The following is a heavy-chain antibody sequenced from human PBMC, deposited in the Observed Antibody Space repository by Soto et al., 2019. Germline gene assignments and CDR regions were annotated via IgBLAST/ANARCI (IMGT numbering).Heavy chain of an antibody. J-gene: IGHJ6*02. CDR3: ARDDGWNYRYYDMEV. D-gene: IGHD1-7*01. CDR1: GDTFSSYS. CDR2: IIPVFGSA. Sequence: SLMVSCKASGDTFSSYSITLVRQAPGQGLEWMGGIIPVFGSANYAQKFQGRVTITADESTRTAYMELNSLRSQDTAVYFCARDDGWNYRYYDMEVWGPGTTVTSP. V-gene: IGHV1-69*13.